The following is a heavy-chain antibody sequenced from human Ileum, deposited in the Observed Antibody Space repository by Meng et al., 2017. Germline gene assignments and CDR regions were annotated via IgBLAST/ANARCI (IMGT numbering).Heavy chain of an antibody. CDR3: VRHGGKYFDS. CDR1: GGSISSSFY. CDR2: IYLAGSP. Sequence: QVQLQESGPGLVVPSGTLSLTCTVSGGSISSSFYWSWVRQSPGKGLEWIGQIYLAGSPNYNPSLESRVTISVDKSKNQFSLRLTSVTAADTAIFYCVRHGGKYFDSWGQGTLVTASS. J-gene: IGHJ4*02. V-gene: IGHV4-4*02. D-gene: IGHD2-15*01.